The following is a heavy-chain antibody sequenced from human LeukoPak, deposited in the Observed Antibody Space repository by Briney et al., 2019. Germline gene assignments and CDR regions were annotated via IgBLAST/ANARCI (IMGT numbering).Heavy chain of an antibody. V-gene: IGHV3-66*01. J-gene: IGHJ4*02. Sequence: GGSLRLSCAASGLTVSNNFMSWARQAPGKGLEWVSIIYSGGTTYYGDSVKGRFTISRDNSKNTLYLQMNSLRAEDTAVYYCARDGYKPFDYWGQGTLVTVSS. CDR3: ARDGYKPFDY. CDR2: IYSGGTT. D-gene: IGHD5-24*01. CDR1: GLTVSNNF.